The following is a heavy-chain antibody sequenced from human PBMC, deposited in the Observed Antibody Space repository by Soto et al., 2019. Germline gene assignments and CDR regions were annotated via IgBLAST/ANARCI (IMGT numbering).Heavy chain of an antibody. J-gene: IGHJ4*01. D-gene: IGHD2-2*01. Sequence: PGGSLRLSCAASGFTFSSYWMHWVRQDPEKGLVWVAHINSDGSDTRYADSVQGRFTISRDNAKNTLYLQMNNLTAEDTAVYYCTRRFQLQFDFWGQGTLVTVSS. CDR1: GFTFSSYW. CDR3: TRRFQLQFDF. V-gene: IGHV3-74*01. CDR2: INSDGSDT.